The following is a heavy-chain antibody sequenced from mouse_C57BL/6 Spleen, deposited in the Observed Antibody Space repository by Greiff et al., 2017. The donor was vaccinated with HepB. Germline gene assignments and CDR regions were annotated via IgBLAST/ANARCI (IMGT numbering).Heavy chain of an antibody. Sequence: EVQLQESGPELVKPGASVKISCKASGYSFTDYNMNWVKQSNGKSLEWIGVINPNYGTTSYNQKFKGKATLTVDQSARTAYMQLNSLTSEDAAVYYCAGYGSSYDAMDDWGQGTSVTVSS. CDR2: INPNYGTT. J-gene: IGHJ4*01. D-gene: IGHD1-1*01. CDR1: GYSFTDYN. CDR3: AGYGSSYDAMDD. V-gene: IGHV1-39*01.